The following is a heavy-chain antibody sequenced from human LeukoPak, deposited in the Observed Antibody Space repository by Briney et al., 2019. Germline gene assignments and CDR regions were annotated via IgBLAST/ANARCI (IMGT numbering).Heavy chain of an antibody. V-gene: IGHV1-18*01. CDR3: ASGINTCSGGSCYSDYYYGMDV. Sequence: ASVKVSCKASGYTFTSYGISWVRQAPGQGREWMGWISAYNGNTNYAQKLQGRVTMTTETSTSTAYMELRSLRSDDTAVYYCASGINTCSGGSCYSDYYYGMDVWGQGTTVTVSS. J-gene: IGHJ6*02. D-gene: IGHD2-15*01. CDR2: ISAYNGNT. CDR1: GYTFTSYG.